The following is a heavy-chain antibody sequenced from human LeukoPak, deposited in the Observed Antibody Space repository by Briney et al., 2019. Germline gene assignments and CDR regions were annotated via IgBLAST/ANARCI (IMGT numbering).Heavy chain of an antibody. CDR2: ISGSGADGT. Sequence: GGSLRLSCGASGFTFRSHAMNWVRQAPGKGLEWIAAISGSGADGTDYAGSVKGRFSVSRDNSKNTLYLEMNSLRAEDTAVYYCAKERYSSSWYKSYFDYWGQGTLVTVSS. V-gene: IGHV3-23*01. CDR3: AKERYSSSWYKSYFDY. J-gene: IGHJ4*02. D-gene: IGHD6-13*01. CDR1: GFTFRSHA.